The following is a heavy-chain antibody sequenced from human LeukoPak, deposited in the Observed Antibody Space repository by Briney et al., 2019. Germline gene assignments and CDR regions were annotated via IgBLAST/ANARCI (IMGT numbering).Heavy chain of an antibody. J-gene: IGHJ4*02. Sequence: SETLSLTCAVSGGSISSCGYFWSWIRQPPGKGLEWIGYIYHSGSTYYNPSLKSRVTISVDRSKNQFSLKLSSVTAADTAVYYCARYGKHFDYWGQGTLVTVSS. CDR1: GGSISSCGYF. D-gene: IGHD4-17*01. V-gene: IGHV4-30-2*01. CDR2: IYHSGST. CDR3: ARYGKHFDY.